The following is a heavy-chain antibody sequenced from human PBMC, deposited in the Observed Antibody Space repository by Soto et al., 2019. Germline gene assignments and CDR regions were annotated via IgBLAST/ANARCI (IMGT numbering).Heavy chain of an antibody. Sequence: GESLKISCKGFGFSFTSHWIGWVRQMSGKGLEWMGTIYPGDSDTRYSPSFQGQVTISAGKSISTAYLQWSSLKASDTAMYYCARHMEAAAGQFYYYYGMDVWGQGTTVTVSS. J-gene: IGHJ6*02. CDR2: IYPGDSDT. V-gene: IGHV5-51*01. D-gene: IGHD6-13*01. CDR1: GFSFTSHW. CDR3: ARHMEAAAGQFYYYYGMDV.